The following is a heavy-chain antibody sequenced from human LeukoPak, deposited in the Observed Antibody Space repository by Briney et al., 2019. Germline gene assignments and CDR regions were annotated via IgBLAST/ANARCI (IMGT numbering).Heavy chain of an antibody. V-gene: IGHV3-21*01. D-gene: IGHD6-13*01. Sequence: GGSLRLSCAASGFTFSSYSMNWVRQAPGKGLEWVSSISSSSSYIYYADSVKGRFTISRDNAKNSLYLQMNSLRAEDTAVYYCAREGTAAAGFDYWGQGTLVTVSP. J-gene: IGHJ4*02. CDR1: GFTFSSYS. CDR2: ISSSSSYI. CDR3: AREGTAAAGFDY.